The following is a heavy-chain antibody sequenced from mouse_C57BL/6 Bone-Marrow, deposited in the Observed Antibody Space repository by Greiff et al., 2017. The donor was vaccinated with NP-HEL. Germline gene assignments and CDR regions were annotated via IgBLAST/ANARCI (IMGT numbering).Heavy chain of an antibody. CDR2: ISSGSSTI. CDR1: GFTFSDYG. V-gene: IGHV5-17*01. J-gene: IGHJ3*01. Sequence: VMLVESGGGLVKPGGFLKLSCAASGFTFSDYGMHWVRQAPEKGLEWVAYISSGSSTIYYADTVKGRFTISRDNAKNTLFLQMTSLRSEDTAMYYCARGILYQAYWGQGTLVTVSA. CDR3: ARGILYQAY. D-gene: IGHD1-1*01.